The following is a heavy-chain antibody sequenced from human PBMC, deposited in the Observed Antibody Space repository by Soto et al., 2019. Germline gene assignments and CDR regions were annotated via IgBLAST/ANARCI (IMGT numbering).Heavy chain of an antibody. CDR1: GFDFSSSA. Sequence: GALRLSCVASGFDFSSSAMHWVRQAPGKGLDWVAVISYEGINKYYADSVRGRFTISRDDSKNILFLQMDNLRVEDTAMYSCATDYGDNGGGAFDLWGQGTMVTVSS. CDR3: ATDYGDNGGGAFDL. V-gene: IGHV3-30-3*01. J-gene: IGHJ3*01. D-gene: IGHD4-17*01. CDR2: ISYEGINK.